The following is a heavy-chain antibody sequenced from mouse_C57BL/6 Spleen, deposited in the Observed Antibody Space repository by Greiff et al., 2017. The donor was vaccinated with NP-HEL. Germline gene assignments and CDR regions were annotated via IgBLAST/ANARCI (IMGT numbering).Heavy chain of an antibody. V-gene: IGHV7-3*01. CDR2: IRNKANGYTT. Sequence: EVKLEESGGGLVQPGGSLSLSCAASGFTFTDYYMSWVRQPPGKALEWLGFIRNKANGYTTEYSASVKGRFTISRDNSQSILYLQMNALRAEDSATYYCARWDSSGYLAYWGQGTLVTVSA. CDR1: GFTFTDYY. J-gene: IGHJ3*01. D-gene: IGHD3-2*02. CDR3: ARWDSSGYLAY.